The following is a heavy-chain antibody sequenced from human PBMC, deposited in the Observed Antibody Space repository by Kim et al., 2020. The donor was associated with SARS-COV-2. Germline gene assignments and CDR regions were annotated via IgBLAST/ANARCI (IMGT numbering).Heavy chain of an antibody. CDR2: LTGSADRT. CDR3: AKLLLWSRDYFDY. Sequence: GGSLRLSCAASGFTFSDYAMSWVRQAPGKGLEWVSVLTGSADRTYYADSVKGRFTISRDNSKNTLYLQMSSLRAEDTAVYYCAKLLLWSRDYFDYWGQGT. V-gene: IGHV3-23*01. CDR1: GFTFSDYA. D-gene: IGHD3-10*01. J-gene: IGHJ4*02.